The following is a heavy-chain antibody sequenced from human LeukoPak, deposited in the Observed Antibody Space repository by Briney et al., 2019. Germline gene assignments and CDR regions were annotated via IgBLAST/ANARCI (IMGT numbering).Heavy chain of an antibody. CDR1: GGSISSGSYY. J-gene: IGHJ5*02. CDR3: ARDRSNIVVVVAATRNWFDP. Sequence: PSETLSLTCTVSGGSISSGSYYWSWIRQPAGKGLEWIGRIYTSGSTNYNPSLKSRVTISVDTSKNQFSLKLSSVTAADTAVYYCARDRSNIVVVVAATRNWFDPWGQGTLVTVSS. CDR2: IYTSGST. V-gene: IGHV4-61*02. D-gene: IGHD2-15*01.